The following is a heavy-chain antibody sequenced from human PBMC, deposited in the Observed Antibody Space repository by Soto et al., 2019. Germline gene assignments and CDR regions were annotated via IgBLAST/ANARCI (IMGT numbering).Heavy chain of an antibody. J-gene: IGHJ3*02. Sequence: QVQLVQSGAEVKKPGSSVKVSCKASGGTFSSYAISCVRQAPGQGLQWMRGIIPIFGTANYAQKFQGRVTLTADESTNTAYMELSSLSYEDTAVYYCARDGVGATPQPVYAFDILGQGTMVTVSS. V-gene: IGHV1-69*01. D-gene: IGHD1-26*01. CDR3: ARDGVGATPQPVYAFDI. CDR2: IIPIFGTA. CDR1: GGTFSSYA.